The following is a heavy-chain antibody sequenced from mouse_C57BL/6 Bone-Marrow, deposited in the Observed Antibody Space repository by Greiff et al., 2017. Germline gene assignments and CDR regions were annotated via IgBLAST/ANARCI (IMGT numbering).Heavy chain of an antibody. CDR1: GFSLSTFGMG. CDR2: IWWDDDK. D-gene: IGHD1-1*01. CDR3: ARTLYYGTNYWYFDV. J-gene: IGHJ1*03. Sequence: QVTLKESGPGILQPSQTLSLTCSFSGFSLSTFGMGVGWIRQPSGKGLEWLAHIWWDDDKYYNPALKSRLTISKDTSKNQVFLKIANVDTADTATFYCARTLYYGTNYWYFDVWGTGTTVTVSS. V-gene: IGHV8-8*01.